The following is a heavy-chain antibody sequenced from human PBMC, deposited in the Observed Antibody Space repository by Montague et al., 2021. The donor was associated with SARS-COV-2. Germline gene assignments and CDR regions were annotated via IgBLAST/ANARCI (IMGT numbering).Heavy chain of an antibody. CDR2: IYHSGST. V-gene: IGHV4-4*02. CDR1: GGSISSSNW. J-gene: IGHJ4*02. CDR3: AREPHYYGSGSYYGGFDY. D-gene: IGHD3-10*01. Sequence: SETLSLTCAVSGGSISSSNWWSWVRQPPGKGLEWIGEIYHSGSTNYNPSLKSRVTISVDKSKNQFSLKLSFVTAADTAVYYCAREPHYYGSGSYYGGFDYWGQGTLVTVSS.